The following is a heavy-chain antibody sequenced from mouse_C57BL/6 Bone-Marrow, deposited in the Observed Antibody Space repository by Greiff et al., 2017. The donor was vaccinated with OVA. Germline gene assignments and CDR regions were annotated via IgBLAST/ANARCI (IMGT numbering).Heavy chain of an antibody. CDR1: GYSITSGYY. CDR3: ASGTTVVAKDYFDY. Sequence: VQLKESGPGLVKPSQSLSLTCSVTGYSITSGYYWNWIRQFPGNKLEWMGYISYDGSNNYNPSLKNRISITRDTSKNQFFLKLNSVTTEDTATYYCASGTTVVAKDYFDYWGQGTTLTVSS. D-gene: IGHD1-1*01. J-gene: IGHJ2*01. CDR2: ISYDGSN. V-gene: IGHV3-6*01.